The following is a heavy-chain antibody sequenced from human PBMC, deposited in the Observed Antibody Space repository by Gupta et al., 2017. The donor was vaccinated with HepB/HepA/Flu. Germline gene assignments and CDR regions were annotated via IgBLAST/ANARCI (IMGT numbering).Heavy chain of an antibody. J-gene: IGHJ4*02. V-gene: IGHV1-24*01. D-gene: IGHD2/OR15-2a*01. CDR1: VYTPTELS. CDR2: FDPEDGET. CDR3: ATLSGAADY. Sequence: QVQLVHSGAGAQKPGASVTVSCKVSVYTPTELSMPWVRQAPGKGLEWMGGFDPEDGETIYAQKFQGRVTMTEDTSTDTAYMELSSLRSEDTAVYYCATLSGAADYWGQGTLVTVSS.